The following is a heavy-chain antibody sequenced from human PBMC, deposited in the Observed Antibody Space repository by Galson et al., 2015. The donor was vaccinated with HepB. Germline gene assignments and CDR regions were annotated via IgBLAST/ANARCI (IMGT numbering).Heavy chain of an antibody. D-gene: IGHD4-17*01. J-gene: IGHJ2*01. CDR1: GYTFTSYA. CDR3: AREMDHDYGDYDWYFDL. V-gene: IGHV1-3*01. CDR2: INAGNGNT. Sequence: SVKVSCKASGYTFTSYAMHWVRQAPGQRLEWMGWINAGNGNTKYSQKFQGRVTITRDTSASTAYMELSSLRSEDTAVYYCAREMDHDYGDYDWYFDLWGRGTLVTVSS.